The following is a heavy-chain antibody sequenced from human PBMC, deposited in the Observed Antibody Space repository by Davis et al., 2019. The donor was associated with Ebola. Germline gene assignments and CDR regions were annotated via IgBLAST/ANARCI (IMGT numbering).Heavy chain of an antibody. CDR2: ISAYNGNT. CDR1: GYTFTSYG. Sequence: ASVKVSCKASGYTFTSYGISWVRQAPGQGLEWMGWISAYNGNTNYAQKFQGRVTITRDTSASTAYMELSSLRSEDTAVYYCARDSYYYDMDVWGQGTTVTVSS. V-gene: IGHV1-18*01. J-gene: IGHJ6*02. CDR3: ARDSYYYDMDV.